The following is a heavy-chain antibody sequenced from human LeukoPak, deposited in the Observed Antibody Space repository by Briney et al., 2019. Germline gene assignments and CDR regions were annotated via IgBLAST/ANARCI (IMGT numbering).Heavy chain of an antibody. CDR1: GFTFSNFA. Sequence: PGGSLRLSCAASGFTFSNFAMNWVRQAPGQGLEWVSSISGGGGGTYYANSVKGRFTISRDNSKSTLYLQMNGLRAEDTAVYYCAKISTPIPAAGAMDNWGQGTLVTVSS. V-gene: IGHV3-23*01. CDR2: ISGGGGGT. CDR3: AKISTPIPAAGAMDN. J-gene: IGHJ4*02. D-gene: IGHD6-13*01.